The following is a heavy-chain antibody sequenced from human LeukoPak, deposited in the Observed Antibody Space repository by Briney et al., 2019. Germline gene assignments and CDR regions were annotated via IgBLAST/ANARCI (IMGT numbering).Heavy chain of an antibody. Sequence: PGRSLRLSCAASGFTFSSYAMSWVRQAPGKGLEWVSAISGSGGSTYYADSVKGRFTISRDNSKNTLYLQMNSLRAEDTAVYYCAKGPLDIVLMVYSATGWYFDYWGQGTLVTVSS. D-gene: IGHD2-8*01. J-gene: IGHJ4*02. V-gene: IGHV3-23*01. CDR2: ISGSGGST. CDR1: GFTFSSYA. CDR3: AKGPLDIVLMVYSATGWYFDY.